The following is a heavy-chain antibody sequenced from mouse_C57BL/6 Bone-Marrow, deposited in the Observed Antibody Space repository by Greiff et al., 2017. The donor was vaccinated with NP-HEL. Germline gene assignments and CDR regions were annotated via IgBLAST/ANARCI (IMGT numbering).Heavy chain of an antibody. D-gene: IGHD2-4*01. Sequence: EVQLVQSGGGLVKPGGSLKLSCAASGFTFSDYGMHWVRQAPGKGLEWVAYISRGSSTIYYADTVKGRFTISRDNAKNTPFLQMTSLRSEDTAMYYCERRPDYDDSDYVDDWGQGTTLTVSS. CDR2: ISRGSSTI. CDR3: ERRPDYDDSDYVDD. V-gene: IGHV5-17*01. CDR1: GFTFSDYG. J-gene: IGHJ2*01.